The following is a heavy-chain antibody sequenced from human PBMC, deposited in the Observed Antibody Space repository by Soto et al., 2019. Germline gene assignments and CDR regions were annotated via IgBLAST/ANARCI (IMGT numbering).Heavy chain of an antibody. CDR3: ARDQPGYSYGYGLGY. CDR2: INVGNGNT. D-gene: IGHD5-18*01. J-gene: IGHJ4*02. Sequence: ASVKVSCKASGYTFTSYAMHWVRQAPGQRLEWMGWINVGNGNTKYSQKFHDRVTIIRDTSADTAYMEVSSLRSEDTAVYYCARDQPGYSYGYGLGYWGQGTLVTVSS. CDR1: GYTFTSYA. V-gene: IGHV1-3*01.